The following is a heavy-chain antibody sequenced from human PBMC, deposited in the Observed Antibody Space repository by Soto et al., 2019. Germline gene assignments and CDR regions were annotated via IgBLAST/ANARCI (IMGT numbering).Heavy chain of an antibody. CDR3: ARGDTIFGVVNPFYGMDV. D-gene: IGHD3-3*01. V-gene: IGHV1-18*04. CDR2: ISAYNGNT. J-gene: IGHJ6*02. CDR1: GYTFTSYG. Sequence: ASVKVSCKASGYTFTSYGISWVRQAPGQGLEWMRWISAYNGNTNYAQKLQGRVTMTTDTSTSTAYMELRSLRSDDTAVYYCARGDTIFGVVNPFYGMDVWGQGTTVTVSS.